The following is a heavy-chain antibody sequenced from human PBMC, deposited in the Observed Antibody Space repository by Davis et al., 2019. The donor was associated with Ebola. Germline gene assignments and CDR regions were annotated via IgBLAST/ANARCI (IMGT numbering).Heavy chain of an antibody. CDR1: GFTFGDYA. CDR2: IRSKAYGGTT. Sequence: GESLKISCTASGFTFGDYAMSWVRQAPGKGLEWVGFIRSKAYGGTTEYAASVKGRFTISRDDSKSIAYLQMNSLKTEDTAVYYCTREEYGYCSSTSCYTGLWNWFDPWGQGTLVTVSS. V-gene: IGHV3-49*04. J-gene: IGHJ5*02. D-gene: IGHD2-2*02. CDR3: TREEYGYCSSTSCYTGLWNWFDP.